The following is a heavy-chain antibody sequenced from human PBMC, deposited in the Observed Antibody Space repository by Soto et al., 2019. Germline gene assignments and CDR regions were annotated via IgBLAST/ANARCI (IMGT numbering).Heavy chain of an antibody. CDR2: ISNTCGST. D-gene: IGHD6-13*01. Sequence: EVQLLDSGGGLEQPGGSLRLSCAASGFTFSNYAMSWVRQAPGKGLEWVSTISNTCGSTYYADSVKGRFTISRDNSENTLYLQMNSLRAEDTALYYCAKGWTGSSSCYDLDYWGQGTLVTVSS. CDR1: GFTFSNYA. CDR3: AKGWTGSSSCYDLDY. J-gene: IGHJ4*02. V-gene: IGHV3-23*01.